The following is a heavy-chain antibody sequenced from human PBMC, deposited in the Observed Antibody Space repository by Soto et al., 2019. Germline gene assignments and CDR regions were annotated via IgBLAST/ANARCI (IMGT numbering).Heavy chain of an antibody. Sequence: PGESLKISCKGSGYSFTSYWIGWVRQMPGKGLEWMGIIYPGDSDTRYSPSFQGQVTISADKSISTAYLQWSSLKASDTAMYYCARLDLAASYYYYYGMDVWGQGTTVTVSS. CDR1: GYSFTSYW. CDR2: IYPGDSDT. D-gene: IGHD2-15*01. CDR3: ARLDLAASYYYYYGMDV. V-gene: IGHV5-51*01. J-gene: IGHJ6*02.